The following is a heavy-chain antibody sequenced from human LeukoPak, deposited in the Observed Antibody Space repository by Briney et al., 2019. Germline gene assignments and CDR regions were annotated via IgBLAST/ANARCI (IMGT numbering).Heavy chain of an antibody. J-gene: IGHJ4*02. V-gene: IGHV3-74*01. CDR2: ISSDGNNT. CDR3: ARSGSDFDY. D-gene: IGHD1-26*01. CDR1: GFPLSTYW. Sequence: GGSLRLSCAAFGFPLSTYWMHWVRQAPGKGLVWLSRISSDGNNTNYADSVKGRFTISRDNAENSLYLQMDSLRAEDTAAYYCARSGSDFDYWGQGTLVTVSS.